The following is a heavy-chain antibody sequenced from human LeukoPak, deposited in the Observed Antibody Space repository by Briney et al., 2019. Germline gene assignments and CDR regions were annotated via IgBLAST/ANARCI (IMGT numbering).Heavy chain of an antibody. D-gene: IGHD2-2*01. CDR3: ARLPAAIGYYYYMDV. J-gene: IGHJ6*03. Sequence: GASVEVSCKASGYTFTSYGISWVRQAPGQGLEWMGWISAYNGNANYAQKLQGRVTVTTDTSTSTAYMELRSLRSDDTAVYYCARLPAAIGYYYYMDVWGKGTTVTVSS. CDR2: ISAYNGNA. V-gene: IGHV1-18*01. CDR1: GYTFTSYG.